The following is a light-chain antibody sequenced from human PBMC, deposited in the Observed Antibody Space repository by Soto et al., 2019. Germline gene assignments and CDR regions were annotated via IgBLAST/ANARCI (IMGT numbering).Light chain of an antibody. J-gene: IGKJ1*01. Sequence: ERVMTQSPATLSVSPGERATLSCRASQSVSSNLAWYQQNPGQAPRLLIYGASTRATGIPVRFSGSGSGTEFTLTISSLQFEDFAVYYCQQYNDWPQTFGQGTKVEIK. V-gene: IGKV3-15*01. CDR3: QQYNDWPQT. CDR1: QSVSSN. CDR2: GAS.